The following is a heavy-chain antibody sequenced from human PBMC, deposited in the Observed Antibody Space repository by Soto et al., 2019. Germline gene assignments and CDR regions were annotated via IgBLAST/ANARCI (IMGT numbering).Heavy chain of an antibody. CDR2: IYYSGST. CDR1: GGSISSYY. V-gene: IGHV4-59*01. CDR3: ARDDSGYDSHAFDI. D-gene: IGHD5-12*01. J-gene: IGHJ3*02. Sequence: SETLSLTCTVSGGSISSYYWSWIRQPPGKGLEWIGYIYYSGSTNYNPSLKSRVTISVDTSKNQFSLKLSSVTAADTAVYYCARDDSGYDSHAFDIWGQGTMVTVSS.